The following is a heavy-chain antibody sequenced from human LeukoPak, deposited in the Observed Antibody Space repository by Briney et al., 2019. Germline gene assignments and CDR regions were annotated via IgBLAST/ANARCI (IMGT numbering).Heavy chain of an antibody. CDR3: ARAGWFGEFYGPLDF. J-gene: IGHJ4*02. V-gene: IGHV4-34*01. D-gene: IGHD3-10*01. CDR1: GESFNNYY. Sequence: SETLSLTCAGYGESFNNYYWTWIRQPPGKGLEWIGEINHSGSTNYNPSLKSRVTMSVDTSKNQFSLKLTSVSAADTAVYYCARAGWFGEFYGPLDFWGRGSLVTVSS. CDR2: INHSGST.